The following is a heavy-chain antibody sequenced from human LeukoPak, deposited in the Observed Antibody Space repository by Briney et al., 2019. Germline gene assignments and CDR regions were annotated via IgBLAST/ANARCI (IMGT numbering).Heavy chain of an antibody. CDR2: ISTDSGNT. Sequence: ASVKVSCKASGYTFTNYGLIWVRQAPGQGLEWMGWISTDSGNTNSVQKLQGRVTLTTDTSTTTAYMELRSLRSDDTAVYYCARGDDAFDFWGQGTMVTVSP. J-gene: IGHJ3*01. CDR1: GYTFTNYG. CDR3: ARGDDAFDF. V-gene: IGHV1-18*01.